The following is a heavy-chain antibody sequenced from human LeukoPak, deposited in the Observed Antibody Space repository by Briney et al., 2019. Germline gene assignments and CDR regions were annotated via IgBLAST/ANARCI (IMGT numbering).Heavy chain of an antibody. CDR2: VYYSGYN. V-gene: IGHV4-39*01. D-gene: IGHD4-17*01. J-gene: IGHJ4*02. CDR3: ARHWRSGDYLLRYFDS. CDR1: GDSISSDNYY. Sequence: PSETLSLTCTVSGDSISSDNYYWGWIRQPPGKGLEWIGSVYYSGYNYYNPSLKSRVNISADTSKNQFSLRLSSVTAADTAVYYGARHWRSGDYLLRYFDSGAREPWSPSPQ.